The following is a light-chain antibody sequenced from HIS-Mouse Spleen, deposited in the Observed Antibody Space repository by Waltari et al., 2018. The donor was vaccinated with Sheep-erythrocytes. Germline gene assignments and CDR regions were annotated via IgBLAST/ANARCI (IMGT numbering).Light chain of an antibody. Sequence: SYELTQPPSVSVSPGQTASITSSGDKSGEKYADWYRQRPGQSPVLVIYQDSKRPSGIPERFSGSNSGNTATLTISGTQAMDEADYYCQAWDSSTVVFGGGTKLTVL. V-gene: IGLV3-1*01. CDR3: QAWDSSTVV. CDR1: KSGEKY. CDR2: QDS. J-gene: IGLJ2*01.